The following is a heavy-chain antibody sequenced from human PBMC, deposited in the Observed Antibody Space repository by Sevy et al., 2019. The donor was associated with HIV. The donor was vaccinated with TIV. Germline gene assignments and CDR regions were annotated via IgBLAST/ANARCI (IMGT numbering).Heavy chain of an antibody. CDR3: AKAPPGHCSSGSCPRAYYYYGMDV. V-gene: IGHV3-53*01. Sequence: GGSLRLSCAASGFTVSSNYMSWVRQAPGKGLEWVSVIYSGGSTYYADSVEGRFTISRDNSKNTLYLQMNSLRAEDTAVYYCAKAPPGHCSSGSCPRAYYYYGMDVWGQGTTVTVSS. D-gene: IGHD2-15*01. CDR2: IYSGGST. CDR1: GFTVSSNY. J-gene: IGHJ6*02.